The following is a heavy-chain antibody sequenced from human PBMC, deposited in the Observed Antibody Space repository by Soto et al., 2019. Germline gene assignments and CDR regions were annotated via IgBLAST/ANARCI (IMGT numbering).Heavy chain of an antibody. Sequence: ASVKVSCKASGYTFTSYAMNWVRQAPGQRLEWMGWINAYNGNTKYSQKLQGRVTMTTDTSTSTAYMELRSLRSDDTAVYYCARDLIYDSSGPVAFDIWGQGTMVTVSS. CDR1: GYTFTSYA. J-gene: IGHJ3*02. CDR3: ARDLIYDSSGPVAFDI. D-gene: IGHD3-22*01. CDR2: INAYNGNT. V-gene: IGHV1-3*01.